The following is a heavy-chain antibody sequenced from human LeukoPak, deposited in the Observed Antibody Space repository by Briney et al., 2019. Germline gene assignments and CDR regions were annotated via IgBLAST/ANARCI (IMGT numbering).Heavy chain of an antibody. CDR1: GFTFDDYA. J-gene: IGHJ4*02. Sequence: GGSLRLSCAASGFTFDDYAMHWVRQAPGKGLEWVSGISWNSGSIGYADSVKGRFTISRDNAKNSLYLQMNGLRAEDTAVYYCARGRGSGYYYLGYWGQGTLVTVSS. D-gene: IGHD3-22*01. CDR2: ISWNSGSI. V-gene: IGHV3-9*01. CDR3: ARGRGSGYYYLGY.